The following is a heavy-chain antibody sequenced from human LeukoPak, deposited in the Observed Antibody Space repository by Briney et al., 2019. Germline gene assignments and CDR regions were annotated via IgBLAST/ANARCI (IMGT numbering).Heavy chain of an antibody. CDR2: ISAFNGNT. J-gene: IGHJ5*02. CDR3: ARDGGWLDP. CDR1: GYTFTSFG. Sequence: GASVKVSCKASGYTFTSFGISWVGHAPGQGLEWMGWISAFNGNTDFAQNLQDRITMTIDISTNTAYMELRSLRSDDSAVYFCARDGGWLDPWGQGTLVTVSS. V-gene: IGHV1-18*01. D-gene: IGHD2-15*01.